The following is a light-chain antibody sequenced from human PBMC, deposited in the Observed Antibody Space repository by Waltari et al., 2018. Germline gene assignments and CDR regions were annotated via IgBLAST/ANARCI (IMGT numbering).Light chain of an antibody. Sequence: QAVVTQEPSLTVSPGGTVTLTCGSSTGAVTNGHYTYWLQQKPGQAHRTVIYDEMSKHPCPPAWFSSSLLGRKASLTLWGAQPEEEAVYSCLLSLVGVGGFGGGTKLPV. V-gene: IGLV7-46*01. CDR3: LLSLVGVGG. CDR1: TGAVTNGHY. J-gene: IGLJ2*01. CDR2: DEM.